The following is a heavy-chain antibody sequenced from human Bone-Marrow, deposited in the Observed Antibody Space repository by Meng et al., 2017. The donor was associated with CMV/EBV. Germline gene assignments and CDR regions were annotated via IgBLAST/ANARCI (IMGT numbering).Heavy chain of an antibody. Sequence: GGSLRLSCAASGFTFSGSAMHWVRQASGKGLEWVGRIRSKANSYATAYAASVKGRFTISRDNAKNSLYLQMNSLRAEDTAVYYCARYCSSTSCYYYYGMDVWGQGTTVTVSS. J-gene: IGHJ6*02. CDR3: ARYCSSTSCYYYYGMDV. V-gene: IGHV3-73*01. CDR1: GFTFSGSA. CDR2: IRSKANSYAT. D-gene: IGHD2-2*01.